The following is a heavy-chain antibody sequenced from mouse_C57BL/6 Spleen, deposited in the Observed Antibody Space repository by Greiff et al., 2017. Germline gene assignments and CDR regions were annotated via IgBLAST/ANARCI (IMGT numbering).Heavy chain of an antibody. J-gene: IGHJ3*01. D-gene: IGHD3-2*01. V-gene: IGHV1-82*01. CDR3: ARADRRAWFAY. CDR1: GYAFSSSW. Sequence: QVQLQQSGPELVKPGASVKISCKASGYAFSSSWMNWVKQRPGKGLEWLGRIYPGDGDTNYNGKFKGKATLTADKSSSTAYMQLSSLTSEDSAVYFGARADRRAWFAYWGQGTLVTVSA. CDR2: IYPGDGDT.